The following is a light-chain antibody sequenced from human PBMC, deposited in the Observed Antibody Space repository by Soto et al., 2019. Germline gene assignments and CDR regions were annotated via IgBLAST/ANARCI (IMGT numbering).Light chain of an antibody. CDR3: QQYNAHPVT. Sequence: DIQMTQSPSTLSASVGDRVTITCRASQSISSWLAWHQQKPGRAPKLLIYKASSLEGGVPSRFSGSGSGTEFTLTINSLQPDDFATYFCQQYNAHPVTFGQGTKVDIK. CDR2: KAS. V-gene: IGKV1-5*03. CDR1: QSISSW. J-gene: IGKJ1*01.